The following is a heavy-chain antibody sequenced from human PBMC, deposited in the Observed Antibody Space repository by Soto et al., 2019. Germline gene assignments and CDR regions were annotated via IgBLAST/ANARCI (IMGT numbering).Heavy chain of an antibody. J-gene: IGHJ5*02. V-gene: IGHV3-23*01. CDR3: AKSNWFDP. Sequence: PGGSLRLSCAASGFTFSSYAMSWVRQAPGKGLEWVSGIRGNGSSPYYADSVKGRFTISRDNAKNTLYLQMNSLRAEDTAVYYCAKSNWFDPWGQGTLVTVSS. CDR2: IRGNGSSP. CDR1: GFTFSSYA.